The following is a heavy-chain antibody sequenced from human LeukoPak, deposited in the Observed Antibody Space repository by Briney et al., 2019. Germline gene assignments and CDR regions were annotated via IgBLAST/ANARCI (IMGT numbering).Heavy chain of an antibody. CDR2: INSDGSST. CDR3: ARIRIFGVVPYDY. Sequence: GGSLRLSCAASGFTFSSYWMHWVRQAPGKGLVWVSRINSDGSSTSYADSVKGRFTISRDNAKNTLFLQMNSLRAEDTAVYYCARIRIFGVVPYDYWGQGTLVTVSS. D-gene: IGHD3-3*01. J-gene: IGHJ4*02. CDR1: GFTFSSYW. V-gene: IGHV3-74*01.